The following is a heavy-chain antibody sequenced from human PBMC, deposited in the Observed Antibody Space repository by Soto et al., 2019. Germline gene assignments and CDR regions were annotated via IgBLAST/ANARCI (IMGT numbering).Heavy chain of an antibody. CDR1: GGTFSSYA. V-gene: IGHV1-69*01. CDR3: ARGGIAAAGAFDY. J-gene: IGHJ4*02. Sequence: QVQLVQSGAEVKKPVSSVKVSCKASGGTFSSYAISWVRQAPGQGLEWMGGIIPIFGTANYAQKFQGRVTINADESTSTAYMALSRLRSEDTAVYYCARGGIAAAGAFDYWGQGTLVPVSS. CDR2: IIPIFGTA. D-gene: IGHD6-13*01.